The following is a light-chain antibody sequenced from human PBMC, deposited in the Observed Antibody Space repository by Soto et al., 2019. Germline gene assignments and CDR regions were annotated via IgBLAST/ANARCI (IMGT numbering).Light chain of an antibody. CDR1: DSNIGASYD. CDR3: QSYGSGLSVV. J-gene: IGLJ2*01. Sequence: QPPSISGAPGQRVTITCTGSDSNIGASYDVNWYQHLPGAAPNLLIYETDNRPSGVPDRFSASRSGASASLAIDKLQTGDEGDYYCQSYGSGLSVVFGGGTKLTVL. V-gene: IGLV1-40*03. CDR2: ETD.